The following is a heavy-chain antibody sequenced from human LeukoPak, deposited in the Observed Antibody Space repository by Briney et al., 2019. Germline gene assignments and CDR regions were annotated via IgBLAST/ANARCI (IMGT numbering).Heavy chain of an antibody. D-gene: IGHD1-7*01. V-gene: IGHV4-59*01. CDR1: GGSISSYY. CDR2: CHYSGSA. J-gene: IGHJ3*02. Sequence: SETLSLTCTVSGGSISSYYWSWIRQPPGKGLEWIGYCHYSGSANYNPSLKSRVTISVDTSKNQFSLKLSSVTAADTAVYYCARNYMGYAFDIWGQGTMVTVSS. CDR3: ARNYMGYAFDI.